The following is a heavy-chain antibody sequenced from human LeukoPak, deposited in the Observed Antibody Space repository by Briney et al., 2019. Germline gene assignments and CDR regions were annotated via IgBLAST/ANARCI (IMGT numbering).Heavy chain of an antibody. V-gene: IGHV1-2*02. CDR1: GYTFTGYY. D-gene: IGHD5-18*01. CDR2: INPNSGGT. J-gene: IGHJ4*02. CDR3: ALLESGYSYLFDY. Sequence: ASVKVSCKASGYTFTGYYMHWVRQAPGQGLERMGWINPNSGGTNYAQKFQGRVTMTRDTSISTAYMELSRLRSDDTAVYYCALLESGYSYLFDYWGQGTLVTVSS.